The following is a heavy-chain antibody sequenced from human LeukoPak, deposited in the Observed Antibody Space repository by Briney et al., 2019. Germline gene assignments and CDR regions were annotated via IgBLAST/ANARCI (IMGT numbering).Heavy chain of an antibody. V-gene: IGHV3-23*01. CDR1: GFTFSSYA. Sequence: GGSLRLSCAASGFTFSSYAMSWVRQAPGKGREGVSAISGSGGSTYYEDPVKGRFTISRDNCKDKLYLLMNSLRAEDTGVYYCAKGSCSSTSCYHYYYYYMDVWGKGTTVTVSS. CDR2: ISGSGGST. CDR3: AKGSCSSTSCYHYYYYYMDV. J-gene: IGHJ6*03. D-gene: IGHD2-2*01.